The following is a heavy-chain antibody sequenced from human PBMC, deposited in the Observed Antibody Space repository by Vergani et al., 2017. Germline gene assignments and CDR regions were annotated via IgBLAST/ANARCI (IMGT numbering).Heavy chain of an antibody. J-gene: IGHJ4*02. CDR3: ARGRVRAVAGPAY. D-gene: IGHD6-19*01. V-gene: IGHV3-21*01. Sequence: EVQLVESGGGLVKPGGSLRLSCAASGFTFSSYSMNWVRQAPGKGREWVSSISSSSSYIYYADSVKGRFTISRDNAKNSLYLQMNSLRAEDTAVYYWARGRVRAVAGPAYWGQGTLVTVSS. CDR1: GFTFSSYS. CDR2: ISSSSSYI.